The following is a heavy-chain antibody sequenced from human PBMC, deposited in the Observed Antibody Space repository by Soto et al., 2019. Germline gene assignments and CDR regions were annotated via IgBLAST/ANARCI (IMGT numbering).Heavy chain of an antibody. D-gene: IGHD3-3*02. CDR1: GFTFSRYS. V-gene: IGHV3-21*01. J-gene: IGHJ6*02. CDR3: ANRRLTDGFIFGPYYSYYGLDV. CDR2: ISGTSDYI. Sequence: PGGSLRLSCTASGFTFSRYSISWVRQALGKGLEWVSSISGTSDYIYYADSVKGRFTLSRDNAKNSLYLQMNSLRAEDTAVYYCANRRLTDGFIFGPYYSYYGLDVWGHGTTVTVSS.